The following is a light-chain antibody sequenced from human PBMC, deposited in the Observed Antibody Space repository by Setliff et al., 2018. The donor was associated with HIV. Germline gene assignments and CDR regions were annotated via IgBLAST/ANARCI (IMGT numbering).Light chain of an antibody. J-gene: IGLJ1*01. V-gene: IGLV2-18*02. CDR2: EVS. CDR3: FSFTSSSTYV. Sequence: QSVLTQPPSVSGSPGQSVTISCTGTIGDVGTCDRVSWYQQPPGTAPKLMIYEVSNRPSGVPDRFSGSKSGNTASLIISGLQAEDEADYYCFSFTSSSTYVFGPGTKVTVL. CDR1: IGDVGTCDR.